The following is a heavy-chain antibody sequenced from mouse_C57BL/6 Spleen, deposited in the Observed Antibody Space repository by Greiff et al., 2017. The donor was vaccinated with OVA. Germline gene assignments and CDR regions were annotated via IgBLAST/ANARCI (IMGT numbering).Heavy chain of an antibody. CDR3: ARRGTTVVDNYAMDY. J-gene: IGHJ4*01. CDR1: GFTFSSYG. CDR2: ISSGGSYT. V-gene: IGHV5-6*02. D-gene: IGHD1-1*01. Sequence: EVKLMESGGDLVKPGGSLKLSCAASGFTFSSYGMSWVRQTPDKRLEWVATISSGGSYTYYPDSVKGRFTISRDNAKNTLYLQMSSLKSEDTAMYYCARRGTTVVDNYAMDYWGQGTSVTVSS.